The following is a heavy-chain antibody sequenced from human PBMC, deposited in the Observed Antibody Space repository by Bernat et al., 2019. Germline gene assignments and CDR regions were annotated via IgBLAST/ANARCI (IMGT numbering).Heavy chain of an antibody. CDR2: ISGSGDNT. J-gene: IGHJ5*02. CDR3: AKDPTAAAGTMSDWFDA. V-gene: IGHV3-23*01. CDR1: GFTFSSSA. Sequence: EVQLLESGGGLVQPGGSLRLSCAASGFTFSSSAMIWVRQAPGKGLEWVSTISGSGDNTYYADSVKGRFTISRDNSKNTLYLQMNSLRAEDTALYYCAKDPTAAAGTMSDWFDAWGQGTLVTVSS. D-gene: IGHD6-13*01.